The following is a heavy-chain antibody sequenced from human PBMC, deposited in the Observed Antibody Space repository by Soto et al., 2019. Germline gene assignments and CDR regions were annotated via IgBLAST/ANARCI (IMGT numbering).Heavy chain of an antibody. CDR3: AAQLLGYCSSTSCYPYFDY. J-gene: IGHJ4*02. Sequence: QVQLQESGPGLVKPSETLSLTCTVSGGSISSYYWSWIRQPAGKGLEWIGRIYTSGSTNYNPSLKSRVTMSVDTSKNQFSLKLSYVTAADTAVYYWAAQLLGYCSSTSCYPYFDYWGQGTLVTVPS. CDR2: IYTSGST. D-gene: IGHD2-2*01. CDR1: GGSISSYY. V-gene: IGHV4-4*07.